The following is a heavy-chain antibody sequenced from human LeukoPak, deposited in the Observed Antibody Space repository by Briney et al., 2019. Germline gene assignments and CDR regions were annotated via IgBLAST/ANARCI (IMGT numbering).Heavy chain of an antibody. Sequence: GGSLRLSCAASGFTFSSYAMSWVRRVPGKGLEWVASISGGGDSTYNVDSVKGRFTISRDNAKNSLYLQMNSLRAEDTAVYYCAREVGGYDSNWFDPWGQGTLVTVSS. CDR3: AREVGGYDSNWFDP. D-gene: IGHD5-12*01. CDR2: ISGGGDST. V-gene: IGHV3-23*01. CDR1: GFTFSSYA. J-gene: IGHJ5*02.